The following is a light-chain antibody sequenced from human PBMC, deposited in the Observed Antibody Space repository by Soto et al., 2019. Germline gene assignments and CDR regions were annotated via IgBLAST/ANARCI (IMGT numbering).Light chain of an antibody. CDR2: DDD. V-gene: IGLV1-51*01. CDR1: SSNIGGNS. J-gene: IGLJ1*01. Sequence: HSVLTQPPSVSSAPGQRVTICCSGSSSNIGGNSVSWYQQLPGTAPKLLIYDDDKRPSGIPDRFSGSKSGTSATLGITGFQTGDEADHYCGSWDSSLSAYVFGTGTKVTVL. CDR3: GSWDSSLSAYV.